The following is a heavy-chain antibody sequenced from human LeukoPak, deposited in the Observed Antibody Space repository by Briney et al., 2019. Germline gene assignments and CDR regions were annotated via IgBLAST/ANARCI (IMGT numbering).Heavy chain of an antibody. CDR1: GGSISSSSYY. D-gene: IGHD3-16*01. J-gene: IGHJ4*02. Sequence: PSETLSLTCTVSGGSISSSSYYWGWIRQPPGKGLEWIGSIYYSGSTYYNPSLKSRVTISVDTSKNQFSLKLSSVTAADTAVYYCARVVWRSRSFDYWGQGTLVTVSS. CDR2: IYYSGST. V-gene: IGHV4-39*07. CDR3: ARVVWRSRSFDY.